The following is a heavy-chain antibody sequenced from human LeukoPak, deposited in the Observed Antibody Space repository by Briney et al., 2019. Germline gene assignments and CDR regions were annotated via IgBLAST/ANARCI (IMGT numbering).Heavy chain of an antibody. Sequence: SETLSLTCAVYDGSFSGYYWSWIRQPPGKGLEWIGEINHSGSTNYNPSLKSRVTISVGTSKNQFSLKLSSVTAADTAVYYCARRNTYYYGSGRETRWFDPWGQGTLVTVSS. CDR3: ARRNTYYYGSGRETRWFDP. D-gene: IGHD3-10*01. V-gene: IGHV4-34*01. J-gene: IGHJ5*02. CDR2: INHSGST. CDR1: DGSFSGYY.